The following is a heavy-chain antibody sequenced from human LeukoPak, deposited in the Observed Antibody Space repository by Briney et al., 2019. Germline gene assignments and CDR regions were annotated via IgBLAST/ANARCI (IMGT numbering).Heavy chain of an antibody. CDR3: ASWPNYYGSGSYQLGY. CDR1: GGSFSGYY. D-gene: IGHD3-10*01. CDR2: IYYSGST. J-gene: IGHJ4*02. Sequence: SETLSLTCAVYGGSFSGYYWSWIRQPLGKGLEWIGYIYYSGSTNYNPSLKSRVTISVDTSKNQFSLKLSSVTAADTAVYYCASWPNYYGSGSYQLGYWGQGTLVTVSS. V-gene: IGHV4-59*01.